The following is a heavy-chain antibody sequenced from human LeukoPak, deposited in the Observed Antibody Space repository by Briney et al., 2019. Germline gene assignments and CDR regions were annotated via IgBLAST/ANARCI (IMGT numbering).Heavy chain of an antibody. Sequence: SETLSLTCTVSGGSISSSSYYWGWIRQPPGKGLEWIGEISHSGSTNYNPSLESRVTVSVDNSKNQFSLKLSSVTAADTAVYYCAKMTPVTSFQLLVLDSWGPRTLVTISS. CDR2: ISHSGST. J-gene: IGHJ4*02. D-gene: IGHD4-11*01. CDR1: GGSISSSSYY. V-gene: IGHV4-39*07. CDR3: AKMTPVTSFQLLVLDS.